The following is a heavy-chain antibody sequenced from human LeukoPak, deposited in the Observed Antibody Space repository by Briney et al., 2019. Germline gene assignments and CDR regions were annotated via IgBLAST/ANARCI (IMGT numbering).Heavy chain of an antibody. CDR2: INPSGGST. J-gene: IGHJ3*02. CDR3: ASEQLLAVAGARDAFDI. D-gene: IGHD6-19*01. CDR1: GYTFTSYY. Sequence: ASVKVSCKASGYTFTSYYMHWVRQAPGQGLEWMGIINPSGGSTSYAQKFHGRVTMTRDTSTSTVYMELSSLRSEDTAVYYCASEQLLAVAGARDAFDIWGQGTMVTVSS. V-gene: IGHV1-46*01.